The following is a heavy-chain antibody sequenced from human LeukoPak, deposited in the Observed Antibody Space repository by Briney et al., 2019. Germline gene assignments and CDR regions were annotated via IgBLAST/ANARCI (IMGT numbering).Heavy chain of an antibody. V-gene: IGHV3-74*01. CDR3: ARSRVEMATSLLDY. CDR2: INSDGSTT. Sequence: GGSLRLSCAASGFTFSNYWMHWVRQAPGKGLVWVSRINSDGSTTTYVDSVKGRFTISRDNAKNTLYLQMNSLRAEDTAVYYCARSRVEMATSLLDYWGQGTLVTVSS. D-gene: IGHD5-24*01. CDR1: GFTFSNYW. J-gene: IGHJ4*02.